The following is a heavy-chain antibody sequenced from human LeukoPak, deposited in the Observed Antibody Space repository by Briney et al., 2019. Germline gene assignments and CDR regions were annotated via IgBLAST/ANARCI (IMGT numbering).Heavy chain of an antibody. CDR3: AKGYPINYYDSSGPGY. V-gene: IGHV3-23*01. CDR2: ISGSGGST. D-gene: IGHD3-22*01. CDR1: GFTFSSYA. Sequence: GGSLRLSCAASGFTFSSYAMSWVRQAPGKGLEWVSAISGSGGSTYYADSVKGRFTISRDNSKNTLYLKMNSLRAEDTAVYYCAKGYPINYYDSSGPGYWGQGTLVTVSS. J-gene: IGHJ4*02.